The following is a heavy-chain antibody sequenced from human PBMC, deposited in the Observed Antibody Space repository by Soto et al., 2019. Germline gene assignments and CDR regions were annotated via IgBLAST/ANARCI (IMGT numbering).Heavy chain of an antibody. V-gene: IGHV1-69*01. CDR2: IIPIFGTA. Sequence: QVQLVQSGAEVKKPGSSVKVSCKASGGTFSNYAISWVRQAPGEGLEWMGGIIPIFGTANYAQKFQCRVTINADESTSTSYMGLSSLGSDDTAVYYCASPTGKLDYWGQGTLVTVSS. J-gene: IGHJ4*02. CDR1: GGTFSNYA. D-gene: IGHD2-8*02. CDR3: ASPTGKLDY.